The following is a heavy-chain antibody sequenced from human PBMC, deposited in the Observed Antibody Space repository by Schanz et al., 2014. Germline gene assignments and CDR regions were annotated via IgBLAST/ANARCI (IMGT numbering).Heavy chain of an antibody. D-gene: IGHD5-12*01. Sequence: QVQLVQSGPAVKKPGASMKVSCLASGYSFTEYFLHWVRQAPGQGLEWMGWINPNSGETNNEQKFKGRVTLTSDTSISTAFMELSGLTSDDTATYFCARARYTGYDCSGYWGQGTLLIVSS. CDR2: INPNSGET. V-gene: IGHV1-2*02. CDR3: ARARYTGYDCSGY. J-gene: IGHJ4*02. CDR1: GYSFTEYF.